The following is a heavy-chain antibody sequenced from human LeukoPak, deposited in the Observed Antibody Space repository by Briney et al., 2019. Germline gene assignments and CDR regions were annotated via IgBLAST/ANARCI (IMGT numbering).Heavy chain of an antibody. CDR3: ARGVGGGYYYGSGSYGDH. J-gene: IGHJ5*02. Sequence: ASVKVSCKASGYTFTSYAMNWVRQAPGQGLEWMGWINTNTGNPTYAQGFTGRFVFSLDTSVSTAYLQISSLKAEDTAVYYCARGVGGGYYYGSGSYGDHWGQGTLVTVSS. CDR1: GYTFTSYA. V-gene: IGHV7-4-1*02. CDR2: INTNTGNP. D-gene: IGHD3-10*01.